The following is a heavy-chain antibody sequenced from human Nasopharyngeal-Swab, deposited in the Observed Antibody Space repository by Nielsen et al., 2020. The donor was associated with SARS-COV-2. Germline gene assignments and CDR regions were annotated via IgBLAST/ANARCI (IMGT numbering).Heavy chain of an antibody. CDR3: ARDKGFSMDV. J-gene: IGHJ6*02. CDR1: GGSISPYY. Sequence: SETLSLTCTVSGGSISPYYWNWVRQPPGKGLEWIGYVYYYGGSNYNPSLESRVTISLDTSKDQVSLELRSLTAADTAVYYCARDKGFSMDVWGQGTTVTVSS. V-gene: IGHV4-59*12. CDR2: VYYYGGS.